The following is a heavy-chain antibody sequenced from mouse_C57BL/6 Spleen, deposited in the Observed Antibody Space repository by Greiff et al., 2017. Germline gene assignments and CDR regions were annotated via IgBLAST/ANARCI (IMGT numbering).Heavy chain of an antibody. CDR2: INPSSGYT. CDR1: GYTFTSYT. D-gene: IGHD2-4*01. Sequence: VQLQQSGAELARPGASVKMSCKASGYTFTSYTMHWVKQRPGQGLEWIGYINPSSGYTKYNQKFKDKATLTADKSSSTAYMQLSSLTSEDSAVYYCARGVYEYDRDYYAMDYWGQGTSGTVSS. CDR3: ARGVYEYDRDYYAMDY. V-gene: IGHV1-4*01. J-gene: IGHJ4*01.